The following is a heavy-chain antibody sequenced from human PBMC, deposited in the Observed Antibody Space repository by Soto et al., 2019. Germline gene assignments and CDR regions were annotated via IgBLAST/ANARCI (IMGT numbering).Heavy chain of an antibody. D-gene: IGHD3-22*01. J-gene: IGHJ5*02. CDR2: IYPGDSDT. CDR3: ARPHYYDSSGYSPNWFDP. V-gene: IGHV5-51*01. CDR1: GYSFTSYW. Sequence: GESLKISCKGSGYSFTSYWIGWVRQMPGKGLEWMGIIYPGDSDTRYSPSFQGQVTISADKSISTAYLQWSSLKASDTAMYYCARPHYYDSSGYSPNWFDPWGQGTLLTVSS.